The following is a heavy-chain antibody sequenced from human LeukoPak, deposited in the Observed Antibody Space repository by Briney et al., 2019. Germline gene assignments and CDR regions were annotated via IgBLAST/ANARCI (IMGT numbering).Heavy chain of an antibody. J-gene: IGHJ3*02. CDR1: GGSISSYY. Sequence: SETLSLTCTVSGGSISSYYWSWIRQPPGKGLEWIGYIYTSGSTNYNPSLKSRVTMSVDTSKNQFSLKLSSVTAADTAVYYCARQLTGFDIWGQGTMVTVSS. CDR3: ARQLTGFDI. D-gene: IGHD2-8*01. V-gene: IGHV4-59*08. CDR2: IYTSGST.